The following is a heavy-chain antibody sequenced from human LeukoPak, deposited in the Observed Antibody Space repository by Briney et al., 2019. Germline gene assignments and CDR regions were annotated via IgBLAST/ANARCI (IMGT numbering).Heavy chain of an antibody. CDR2: ISYDGGNK. D-gene: IGHD3-10*01. J-gene: IGHJ4*02. V-gene: IGHV3-30*03. CDR1: GFTFNSYG. CDR3: ARSDYYGSGTCAY. Sequence: GGSLRLSCAAYGFTFNSYGMHWVRQAPGKGLEWVAVISYDGGNKFYADSVKGRFTISRDNSENALYLQMDSLRPEDTALYFCARSDYYGSGTCAYWGQGTLVTVSS.